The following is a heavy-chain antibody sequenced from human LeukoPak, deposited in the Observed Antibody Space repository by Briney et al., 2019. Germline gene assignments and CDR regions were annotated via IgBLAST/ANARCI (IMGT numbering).Heavy chain of an antibody. D-gene: IGHD3-22*01. CDR2: INPSGGST. J-gene: IGHJ4*02. V-gene: IGHV1-46*01. Sequence: ASVKVSCKASGYTFTSYYMHWVRQAPGQGLEWMGIINPSGGSTSYAQKFQGRVTMTRDTSTHTVYIELSSLRSDDTAVYYCARAIAPYGSSGTGDYWGQGTLVTVSS. CDR1: GYTFTSYY. CDR3: ARAIAPYGSSGTGDY.